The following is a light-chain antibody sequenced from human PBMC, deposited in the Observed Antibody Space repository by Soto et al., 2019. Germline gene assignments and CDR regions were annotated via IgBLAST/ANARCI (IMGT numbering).Light chain of an antibody. Sequence: QSALTQPASVSGSPGQSIAISCSGTSSDIGTYNSVSWYQQHPGKAPKLMIYDVANRPSGVSDRFSGSKSGNTASLTISGLQPEDEADYYCSSYTSSSTGVVFGGGTKVTVL. J-gene: IGLJ2*01. CDR2: DVA. V-gene: IGLV2-14*03. CDR3: SSYTSSSTGVV. CDR1: SSDIGTYNS.